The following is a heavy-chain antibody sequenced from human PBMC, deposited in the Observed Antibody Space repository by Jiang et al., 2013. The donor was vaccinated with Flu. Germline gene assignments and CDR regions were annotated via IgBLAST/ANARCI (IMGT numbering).Heavy chain of an antibody. CDR2: SAYNGNT. CDR3: ARAGGPRDWFDP. J-gene: IGHJ5*02. Sequence: SAYNGNTNYAQKLQGRVTMTTDTSTSTAYMELRSLRSDDTAVYYCARAGGPRDWFDPWGQGTLVTVSS. V-gene: IGHV1-18*01. D-gene: IGHD1-14*01.